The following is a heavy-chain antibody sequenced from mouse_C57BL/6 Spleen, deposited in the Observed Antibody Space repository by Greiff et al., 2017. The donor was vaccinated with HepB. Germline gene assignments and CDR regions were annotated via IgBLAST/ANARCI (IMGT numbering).Heavy chain of an antibody. CDR3: TSIYYDYDAHYFDY. Sequence: EVKLMESGGGLVQPGGSMKLSCAASGFTFSDAWMDWVRQSPEKGLEWVAEIRNKANNHATYYAESVKGRFTISRDDSKSSVYLQMNSLRAEDTGIYYCTSIYYDYDAHYFDYWGQGTTLTVSS. CDR1: GFTFSDAW. J-gene: IGHJ2*01. V-gene: IGHV6-6*01. D-gene: IGHD2-4*01. CDR2: IRNKANNHAT.